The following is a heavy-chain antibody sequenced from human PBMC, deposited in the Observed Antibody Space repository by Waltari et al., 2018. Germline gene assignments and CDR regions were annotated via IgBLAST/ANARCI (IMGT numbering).Heavy chain of an antibody. CDR2: ISVSGST. V-gene: IGHV4-61*02. CDR3: ARDQPDGWLQPRGAFDI. D-gene: IGHD2-15*01. Sequence: QVQLQESGPGLVKPSQTLSLTCTVSGGAISSGSYYWSWIRQPAGKGLEWVGRISVSGSTIYNPALKGRGTISLDTAENQCSLKRRSVAATDTAVYFCARDQPDGWLQPRGAFDIWGQGTTVTVSS. CDR1: GGAISSGSYY. J-gene: IGHJ3*02.